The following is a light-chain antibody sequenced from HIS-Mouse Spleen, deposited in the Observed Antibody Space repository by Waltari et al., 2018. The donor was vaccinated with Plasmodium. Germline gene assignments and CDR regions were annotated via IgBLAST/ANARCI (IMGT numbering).Light chain of an antibody. CDR2: AAS. Sequence: DIQMTQSPSSLSASVGDRVTITCRASQTISSYLNWYQQKPGKAPKLLIYAASSLQSVVPSRFSGSGSGTDFTLTISSLQPEDFATYYCQQSYSTLFGQGTKLEIK. CDR3: QQSYSTL. V-gene: IGKV1-39*01. J-gene: IGKJ2*01. CDR1: QTISSY.